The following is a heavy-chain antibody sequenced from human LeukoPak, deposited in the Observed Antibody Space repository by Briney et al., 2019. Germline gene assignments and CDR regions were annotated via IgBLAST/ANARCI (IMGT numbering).Heavy chain of an antibody. CDR2: ISYDGSDK. V-gene: IGHV3-30*18. CDR1: ASTFSNYG. CDR3: AKDISGGDCPDY. Sequence: GGSLRLSCAASASTFSNYGMHWVRQAPDKGLEWVAVISYDGSDKYYADSVKGRFTISRDNSKNTVFLQMNSLSTEDTAVYYCAKDISGGDCPDYWGQGTLVTASS. D-gene: IGHD2-21*02. J-gene: IGHJ4*02.